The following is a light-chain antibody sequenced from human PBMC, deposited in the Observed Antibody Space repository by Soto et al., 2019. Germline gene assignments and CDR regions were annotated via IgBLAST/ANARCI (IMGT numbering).Light chain of an antibody. CDR1: SSNIGTNT. CDR2: SNN. J-gene: IGLJ3*02. V-gene: IGLV1-44*01. CDR3: AAWDHSLTGQV. Sequence: QSVLTQPPSASGTPGQRVTISCSGSSSNIGTNTVSWCQQLPGTAPKLLIYSNNQRPSGVPDRFSGSKSGTAASLAISGLQYEDEADYYCAAWDHSLTGQVFGGGTKLTVL.